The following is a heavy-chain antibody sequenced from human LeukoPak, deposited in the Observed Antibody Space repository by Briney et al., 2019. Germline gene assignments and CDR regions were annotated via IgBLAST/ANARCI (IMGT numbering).Heavy chain of an antibody. D-gene: IGHD7-27*01. CDR3: ASGTMKGANWGSSIARRGAFDI. Sequence: SVKVSCKASGGTFSSYAISWVRQAPGQGLEWMGGIIPIFGTANYAQKFQGRVTITADESTSTAYMELSSLRSEDTAVYYCASGTMKGANWGSSIARRGAFDIWGQGTMVTVSS. CDR2: IIPIFGTA. V-gene: IGHV1-69*01. CDR1: GGTFSSYA. J-gene: IGHJ3*02.